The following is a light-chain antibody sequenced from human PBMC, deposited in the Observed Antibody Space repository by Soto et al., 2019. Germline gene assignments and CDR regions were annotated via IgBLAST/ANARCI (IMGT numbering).Light chain of an antibody. V-gene: IGKV3-15*01. Sequence: EIVMTQSPATLSVSPGERATLSCRASQSVGSNLAWYQQKPGQAPRLLIYGASTRATGIPARFSGSRSGTEFTLTLSSLQSEDFAIYFCQQYNNWPPDRTFGQGTKVEIK. J-gene: IGKJ1*01. CDR3: QQYNNWPPDRT. CDR2: GAS. CDR1: QSVGSN.